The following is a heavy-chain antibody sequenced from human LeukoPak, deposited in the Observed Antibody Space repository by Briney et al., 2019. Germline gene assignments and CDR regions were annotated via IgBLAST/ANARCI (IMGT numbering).Heavy chain of an antibody. CDR2: IKQDGSEE. CDR1: GFTFSSYW. Sequence: GSLRLSCAASGFTFSSYWMSWVRQAPGKGLEWVANIKQDGSEEVYVDSLKGRFTISRDNAKNSLFLQMNTLRAEDTAVYYCARDPYSSTWSYGMDAWGQGTTVTVSS. D-gene: IGHD6-6*01. V-gene: IGHV3-7*05. J-gene: IGHJ6*02. CDR3: ARDPYSSTWSYGMDA.